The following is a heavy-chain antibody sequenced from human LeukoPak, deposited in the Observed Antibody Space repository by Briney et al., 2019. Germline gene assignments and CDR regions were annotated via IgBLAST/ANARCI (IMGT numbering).Heavy chain of an antibody. CDR1: GFTFSSYG. CDR3: AREFYTYYFDY. CDR2: IWYDGSKK. Sequence: PGGSLRLSCAASGFTFSSYGMHWVRQAPGKGLEWVAVIWYDGSKKYYADSVKGRFTISRDNSKNTLFLQMNSLRVEDTAVYYCAREFYTYYFDYWGQGTPVTVPS. J-gene: IGHJ4*02. V-gene: IGHV3-33*08. D-gene: IGHD3-16*01.